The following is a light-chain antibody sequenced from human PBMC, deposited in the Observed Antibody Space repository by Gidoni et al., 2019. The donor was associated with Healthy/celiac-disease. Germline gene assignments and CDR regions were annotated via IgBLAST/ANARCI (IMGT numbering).Light chain of an antibody. CDR2: DAS. CDR1: QSVSSY. J-gene: IGKJ5*01. CDR3: QHRSNT. Sequence: EIVWTQSPATLSMSPGDRDTLYCRASQSVSSYLDWYQQTPGQAHRLLLYDASKRATGTPARFSGSGSGTDFTLTISSLEPKDFAVYYCQHRSNTFGQGTRLEIK. V-gene: IGKV3-11*01.